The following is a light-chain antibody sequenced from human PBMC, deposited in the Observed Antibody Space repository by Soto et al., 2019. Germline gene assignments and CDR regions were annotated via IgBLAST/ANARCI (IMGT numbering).Light chain of an antibody. CDR3: SSYTTSSTLDVE. CDR1: SSDIGGYKY. Sequence: QSVLTQPASVSGSPGQSITISCTGTSSDIGGYKYVSWYQQHPGKAPKLMIYEFSNRPSGVSSRFSGSNSGNTASLTISGLQAEDEADYYCSSYTTSSTLDVEFGGGTKLTVL. V-gene: IGLV2-14*03. CDR2: EFS. J-gene: IGLJ2*01.